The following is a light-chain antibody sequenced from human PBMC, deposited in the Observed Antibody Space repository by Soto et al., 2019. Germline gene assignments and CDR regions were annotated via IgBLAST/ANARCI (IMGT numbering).Light chain of an antibody. V-gene: IGLV1-40*01. CDR2: GNS. CDR3: QSYDSSLCALYV. CDR1: SSNIGAGYD. J-gene: IGLJ1*01. Sequence: QSVLTQPPSVSGAPGQRVTISCTGSSSNIGAGYDVHWYQQLPGTAPKLLIYGNSNRPSGVPDRFSGSKSGTSASLAITGLQAEDEADYYCQSYDSSLCALYVFGTGTQLTVL.